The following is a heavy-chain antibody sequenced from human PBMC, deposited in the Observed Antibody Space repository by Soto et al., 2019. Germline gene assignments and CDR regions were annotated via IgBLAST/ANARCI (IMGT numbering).Heavy chain of an antibody. J-gene: IGHJ4*02. CDR2: LIPVFGTA. D-gene: IGHD3-3*01. CDR1: GDTFTKYA. CDR3: ARPSGGRIRYLEPFNY. V-gene: IGHV1-69*01. Sequence: QVQLVQSGAEVRKPGSSVKVSCTAYGDTFTKYAITWVRPAPGPGLEWVGGLIPVFGTATYAHKFQGRVTITADESTSTVYMELSSLRSEDTAVYYCARPSGGRIRYLEPFNYWGQGTQLTVSS.